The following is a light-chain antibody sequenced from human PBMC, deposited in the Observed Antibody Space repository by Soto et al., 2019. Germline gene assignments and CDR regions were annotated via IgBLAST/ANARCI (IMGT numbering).Light chain of an antibody. CDR3: QQYDSFPIS. CDR1: HDISNF. J-gene: IGKJ5*01. Sequence: DIQITQSPCSLSASVGDTVTITCQATHDISNFLNWYQQRPGKAPRLLIYDASNLQTGVPSRFSGSGSGTDFTFSISNLQPEDLATYYCQQYDSFPISFGQGTRLEIK. V-gene: IGKV1-33*01. CDR2: DAS.